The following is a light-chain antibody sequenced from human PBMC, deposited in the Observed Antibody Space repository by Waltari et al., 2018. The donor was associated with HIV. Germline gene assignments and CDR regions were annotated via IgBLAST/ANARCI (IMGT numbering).Light chain of an antibody. CDR2: SNN. V-gene: IGLV1-44*01. Sequence: SVLTPPPSASGTPGQRVTISCSASSPNIGSNTVNWYQHLPGTAPKPLIYSNNQRPSGVPVRFSGSKSGTSASLAISGLQSEDEADYYCAAWDDSLNGHVVFGGGTKLTVL. CDR3: AAWDDSLNGHVV. J-gene: IGLJ2*01. CDR1: SPNIGSNT.